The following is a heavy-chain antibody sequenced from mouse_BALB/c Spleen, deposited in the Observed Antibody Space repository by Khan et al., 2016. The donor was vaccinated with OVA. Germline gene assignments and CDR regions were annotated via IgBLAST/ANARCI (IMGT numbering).Heavy chain of an antibody. V-gene: IGHV5-17*02. CDR2: ISSDSNTI. Sequence: DVHLVESGGGLVQSGGSRKLSCAASGFTFTSYGMHWIRQAPEKGLEWVAYISSDSNTIYYADTVKGRFTISRDNPKNTLFLQMTSLRSGATAMYFCATSYFYGYYFDYWGQGTTLTVSS. J-gene: IGHJ2*01. CDR1: GFTFTSYG. D-gene: IGHD1-1*01. CDR3: ATSYFYGYYFDY.